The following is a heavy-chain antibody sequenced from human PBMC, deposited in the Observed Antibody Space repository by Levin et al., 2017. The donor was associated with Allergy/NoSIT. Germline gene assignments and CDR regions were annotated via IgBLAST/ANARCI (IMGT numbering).Heavy chain of an antibody. CDR2: IYYSGST. CDR1: GGSISSGGYY. Sequence: SETLSLTCTVSGGSISSGGYYWSWIRQHPGKGLEWIGYIYYSGSTYYNPSLKSRVTISVDTSKNQFSLKLSSVTAADTAVYYCARVNRVRGEHWGQGTLVTVSS. D-gene: IGHD3-10*01. J-gene: IGHJ4*02. V-gene: IGHV4-31*03. CDR3: ARVNRVRGEH.